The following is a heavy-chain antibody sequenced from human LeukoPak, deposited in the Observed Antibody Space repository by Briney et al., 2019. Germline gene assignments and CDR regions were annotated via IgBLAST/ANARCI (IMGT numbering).Heavy chain of an antibody. CDR3: ARDLVDGVGAPGAY. CDR2: INTYNGNT. CDR1: GYTFTNYG. J-gene: IGHJ4*02. Sequence: ASVKVSCKASGYTFTNYGITWMRQAPGQGLEWMGWINTYNGNTNYAQKLQGRVTITTDTSSSTAYMELRSLRSDDTAVFYCARDLVDGVGAPGAYWGQGALVTVSS. D-gene: IGHD1-26*01. V-gene: IGHV1-18*01.